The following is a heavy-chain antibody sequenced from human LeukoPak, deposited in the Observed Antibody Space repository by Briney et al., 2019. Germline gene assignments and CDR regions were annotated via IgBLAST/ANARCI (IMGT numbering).Heavy chain of an antibody. CDR2: IYTSGST. CDR3: ARGRVPATYYYYMDV. Sequence: SETLSLTCTVSGGSISSGSYYWSWIRQPAGKGLEWIGRIYTSGSTNYNPSLKSRVTISVDTSKSQFSLKLSSVTAADTAVYYCARGRVPATYYYYMDVWGKGTTVTVSS. CDR1: GGSISSGSYY. V-gene: IGHV4-61*02. J-gene: IGHJ6*03.